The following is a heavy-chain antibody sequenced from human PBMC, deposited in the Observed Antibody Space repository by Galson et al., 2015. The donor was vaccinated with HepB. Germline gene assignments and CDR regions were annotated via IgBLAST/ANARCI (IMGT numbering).Heavy chain of an antibody. V-gene: IGHV1-3*01. J-gene: IGHJ5*02. Sequence: SVKVSCKASGYTFTSYAMHWVRQAPGQRLEWMGWINAGNGNTKYSQKFQGRVTITRDTSASTAYMELSSLRSEDTAVYHCARAKDIVVVPAAMRPLGWFDPWGQGTLVTVSS. CDR1: GYTFTSYA. D-gene: IGHD2-2*01. CDR3: ARAKDIVVVPAAMRPLGWFDP. CDR2: INAGNGNT.